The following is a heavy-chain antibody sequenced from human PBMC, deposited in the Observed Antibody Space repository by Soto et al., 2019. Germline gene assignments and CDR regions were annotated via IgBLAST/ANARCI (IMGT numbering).Heavy chain of an antibody. D-gene: IGHD2-8*01. J-gene: IGHJ6*03. Sequence: GGSLRLSCAASGFTFSSYGMHWVRQAPGKGLEWVAVIWYDGSNKYYADSVKGRFTISRDNSKNTLYLQMNSLRAEDTAVYYCARDWYWTSSLVSYMDVWGKGTTVTVSS. CDR2: IWYDGSNK. V-gene: IGHV3-33*01. CDR1: GFTFSSYG. CDR3: ARDWYWTSSLVSYMDV.